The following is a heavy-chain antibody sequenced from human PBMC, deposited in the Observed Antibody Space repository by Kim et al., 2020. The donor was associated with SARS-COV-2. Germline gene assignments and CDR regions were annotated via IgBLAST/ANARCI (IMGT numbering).Heavy chain of an antibody. J-gene: IGHJ4*02. D-gene: IGHD2-21*01. V-gene: IGHV4-30-2*01. CDR3: ARAPGFLFGSYFDY. CDR1: GGSISSGGYS. Sequence: SETLSLTCAVSGGSISSGGYSWSWIRQPPGKGLEWIGYIYHSGSTYYNPSLKSRVTISVDRSKNQFSLKLSSVTAADTAVYYCARAPGFLFGSYFDYWGQGTLVTVSS. CDR2: IYHSGST.